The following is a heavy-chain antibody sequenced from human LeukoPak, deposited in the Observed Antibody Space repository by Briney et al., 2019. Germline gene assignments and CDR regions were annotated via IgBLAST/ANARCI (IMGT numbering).Heavy chain of an antibody. J-gene: IGHJ5*02. D-gene: IGHD1-26*01. CDR3: ARVRVGLNWFDP. CDR2: IIPIFGTA. Sequence: GGSVKVSCKASGGTFSSFAISWGRQAPGQGLEWMGGIIPIFGTANYAQKFQGRVTITADESTSTAYMELSSLRSEDTAVYYCARVRVGLNWFDPWGQGTLVTVSS. V-gene: IGHV1-69*01. CDR1: GGTFSSFA.